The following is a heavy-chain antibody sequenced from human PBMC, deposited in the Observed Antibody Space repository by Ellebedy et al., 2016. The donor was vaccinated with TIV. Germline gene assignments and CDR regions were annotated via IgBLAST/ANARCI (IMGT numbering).Heavy chain of an antibody. J-gene: IGHJ6*03. V-gene: IGHV4-59*08. CDR1: GGSISSYY. CDR2: IYYSGTT. CDR3: ARRGHKSIAPAGGGLGHFYYMDV. Sequence: MPSETLSLTCTVSGGSISSYYWSWVRQPPGKGLERIGYIYYSGTTSYNTSLKIRVAISVDMSKNQFSLKLSSVTAADTAVYYCARRGHKSIAPAGGGLGHFYYMDVWGKGTTVTVSS. D-gene: IGHD6-13*01.